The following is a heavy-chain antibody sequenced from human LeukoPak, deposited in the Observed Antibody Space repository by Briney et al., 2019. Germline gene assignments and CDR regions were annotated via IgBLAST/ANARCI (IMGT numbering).Heavy chain of an antibody. V-gene: IGHV4-34*01. CDR3: ARDSYYYDSSGYYNLGGYYYGMDV. CDR1: GGSFSGYY. D-gene: IGHD3-22*01. Sequence: SETLSLTCAVYGGSFSGYYWSWIRQPPAKGLGWDGEINHSGSTNYNPSLKSRVTISVDTSKNQFSLKLSSVTAADTAVYYCARDSYYYDSSGYYNLGGYYYGMDVWGQGATFTVS. CDR2: INHSGST. J-gene: IGHJ6*02.